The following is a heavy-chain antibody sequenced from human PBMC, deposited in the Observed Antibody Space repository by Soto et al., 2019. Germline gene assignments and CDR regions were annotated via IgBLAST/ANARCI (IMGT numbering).Heavy chain of an antibody. CDR2: FYDGNT. Sequence: PSETLSLTCIVSGGSITRRSSYWAWIREPPGKGLEWVGTFYDGNTYHNPSLRSRITIAVDTSKNQFSLKLNSVAAADTAVFYCARHYSSGSRNWFDPWGQGTLVTVSS. CDR1: GGSITRRSSY. V-gene: IGHV4-39*01. J-gene: IGHJ5*02. D-gene: IGHD6-19*01. CDR3: ARHYSSGSRNWFDP.